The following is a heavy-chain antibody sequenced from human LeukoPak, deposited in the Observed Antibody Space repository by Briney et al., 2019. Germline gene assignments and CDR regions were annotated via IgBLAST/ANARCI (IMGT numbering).Heavy chain of an antibody. V-gene: IGHV1-8*01. Sequence: GASVKVSCKASGYTFTSYDINWVRQATGQGLEWMGWMNPNSGNTGYAQKFQGRVTMTRNTSISTAYMELSSLRSEDMAVYYCARSHYYDSSGYYYVFDYWGQGTLVTVSS. D-gene: IGHD3-22*01. J-gene: IGHJ4*02. CDR1: GYTFTSYD. CDR2: MNPNSGNT. CDR3: ARSHYYDSSGYYYVFDY.